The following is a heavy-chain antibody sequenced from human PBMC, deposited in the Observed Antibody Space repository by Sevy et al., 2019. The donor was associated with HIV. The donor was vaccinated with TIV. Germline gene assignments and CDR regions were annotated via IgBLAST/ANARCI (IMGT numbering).Heavy chain of an antibody. CDR3: DRSQWLVWDAFDI. CDR2: ISGSGGST. D-gene: IGHD6-19*01. Sequence: GGSLRLSCAASGFTFSSYAMSWVRQAPGKGLEWVSAISGSGGSTYYADSVKGRFTISRDNSKNTLYLQMNSLRAEDTVVYYCDRSQWLVWDAFDIWGQGTMVTVSS. J-gene: IGHJ3*02. V-gene: IGHV3-23*01. CDR1: GFTFSSYA.